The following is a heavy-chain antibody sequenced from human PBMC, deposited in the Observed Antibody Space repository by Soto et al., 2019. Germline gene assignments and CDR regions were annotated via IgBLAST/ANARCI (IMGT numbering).Heavy chain of an antibody. J-gene: IGHJ4*02. V-gene: IGHV3-49*03. CDR3: TRDPSGYSGYVPFDY. CDR2: IRSKAYGGTT. Sequence: HPVGSLRLSGTASGFTFGDYAMSWFRQARGKGLEWVGFIRSKAYGGTTEYAASVKGRFTISRDDSKSIAYLQMNSLKTEDTAVYYCTRDPSGYSGYVPFDYWGQGTLVTVSS. D-gene: IGHD5-12*01. CDR1: GFTFGDYA.